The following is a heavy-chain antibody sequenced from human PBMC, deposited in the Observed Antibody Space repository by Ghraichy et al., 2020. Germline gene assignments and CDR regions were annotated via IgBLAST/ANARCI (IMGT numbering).Heavy chain of an antibody. D-gene: IGHD6-13*01. J-gene: IGHJ4*02. V-gene: IGHV1-46*01. Sequence: ASVKVSCKISGSPVTTSFIHSSRLPPLLGLEWMGIIDPSGGSTNYPQKFLGRVTMTRDTTTITVFLELSSLRSVDTTVYFCTRLYSIMGSHSFYFWGQGSFDTVS. CDR1: GSPVTTSF. CDR2: IDPSGGST. CDR3: TRLYSIMGSHSFYF.